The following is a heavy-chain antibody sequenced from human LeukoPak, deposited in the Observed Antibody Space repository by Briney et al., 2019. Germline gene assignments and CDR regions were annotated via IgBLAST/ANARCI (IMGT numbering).Heavy chain of an antibody. V-gene: IGHV1-46*01. CDR3: ARGTYYDILTGLRDFDY. J-gene: IGHJ4*02. CDR2: INPSGGST. CDR1: GYTFTSYY. Sequence: ASVKVSCKASGYTFTSYYMHWVRQAPGQGLEWMGIINPSGGSTSYAQKFQGRVTMTRDMSISTAYMELSRLRSDDTAVYYCARGTYYDILTGLRDFDYWGQGTLVTVSS. D-gene: IGHD3-9*01.